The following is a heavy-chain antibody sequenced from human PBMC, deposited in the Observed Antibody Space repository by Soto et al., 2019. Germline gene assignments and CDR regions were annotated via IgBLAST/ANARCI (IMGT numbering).Heavy chain of an antibody. J-gene: IGHJ6*02. CDR1: GGSISTSSYY. CDR2: IYYSGST. Sequence: AETLSLTCTVSGGSISTSSYYWGWLRQPPRKGLEWIGSIYYSGSTYYNPSLKSRVTISVDTSKNQFSLKLSSVTAADTAVYYCARRLYYDSSGFEGGGMDVWGQGTTVT. D-gene: IGHD3-22*01. CDR3: ARRLYYDSSGFEGGGMDV. V-gene: IGHV4-39*01.